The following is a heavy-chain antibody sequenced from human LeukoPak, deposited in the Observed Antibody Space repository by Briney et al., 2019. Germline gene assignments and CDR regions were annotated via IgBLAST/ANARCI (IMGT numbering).Heavy chain of an antibody. CDR1: GGSISSGSYY. J-gene: IGHJ5*02. D-gene: IGHD2-2*01. CDR3: ARDHCSSTSCLRVNWFDP. Sequence: SETLSPTCAVYGGSISSGSYYWSWVRQPAGKGLEWIGRIYTSGSTNYNPSLKSRVTISVDTSKNQFSLKLSSVTAADTAVYYCARDHCSSTSCLRVNWFDPWGQGTLVTVSS. CDR2: IYTSGST. V-gene: IGHV4-61*02.